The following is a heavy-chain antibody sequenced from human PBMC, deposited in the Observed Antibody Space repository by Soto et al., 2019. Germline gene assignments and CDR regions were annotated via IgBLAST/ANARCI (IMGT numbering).Heavy chain of an antibody. CDR3: AKAIWTYSSGWYYFDY. V-gene: IGHV3-23*01. CDR1: GFTFSRYA. Sequence: GGSLRLSCAASGFTFSRYAISWVRQAPGKGLEWVSAISGSGGSTYYADSVKGRFTISRDNSKNTLYLQMNSLRAEDTAVYYCAKAIWTYSSGWYYFDYWGQGTLVTVSS. D-gene: IGHD6-19*01. J-gene: IGHJ4*02. CDR2: ISGSGGST.